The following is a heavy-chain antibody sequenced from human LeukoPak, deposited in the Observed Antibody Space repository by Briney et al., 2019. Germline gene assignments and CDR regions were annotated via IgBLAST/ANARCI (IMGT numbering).Heavy chain of an antibody. CDR3: ARDQKDHSSSSEYYFDY. J-gene: IGHJ4*02. D-gene: IGHD6-6*01. CDR2: ISYDGSNK. CDR1: GFTFSSYA. Sequence: GRSLRLSCAASGFTFSSYAMHWVRQAPGKGLEWVAVISYDGSNKYYADSVKGRFTISRDNSKNTLYLQMNSLRAEDTAVYYCARDQKDHSSSSEYYFDYWGQGTLVTVSS. V-gene: IGHV3-30-3*01.